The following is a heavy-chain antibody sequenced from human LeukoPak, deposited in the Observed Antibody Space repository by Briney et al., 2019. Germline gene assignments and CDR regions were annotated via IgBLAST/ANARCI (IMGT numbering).Heavy chain of an antibody. CDR1: GFTFDDYA. Sequence: GGSLRLSCAASGFTFDDYAMHWVRQAPGKGLEWVSGISWNSGSIGYADSVKGRFTISRDNAKNSLYLQMNSLRAGDTALYYCAKDMRGSGTYYFDYWGQGTLVTVSS. J-gene: IGHJ4*02. CDR2: ISWNSGSI. CDR3: AKDMRGSGTYYFDY. D-gene: IGHD3-10*01. V-gene: IGHV3-9*01.